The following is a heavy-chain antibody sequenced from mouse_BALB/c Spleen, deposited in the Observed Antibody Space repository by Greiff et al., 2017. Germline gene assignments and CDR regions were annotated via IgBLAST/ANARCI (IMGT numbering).Heavy chain of an antibody. CDR2: ISSGGSYT. J-gene: IGHJ2*01. CDR3: TRDGSYYFDY. CDR1: GFTFSSYT. Sequence: DVKLVESGGGLVKPGGSLKLSCAASGFTFSSYTMSWVRQTPEKRLEWVATISSGGSYTYYPDSVKGRFTISRDNAKNTLYLQMSSLKSEDTAMYYCTRDGSYYFDYWGQGTTLTVSS. V-gene: IGHV5-6-4*01. D-gene: IGHD2-2*01.